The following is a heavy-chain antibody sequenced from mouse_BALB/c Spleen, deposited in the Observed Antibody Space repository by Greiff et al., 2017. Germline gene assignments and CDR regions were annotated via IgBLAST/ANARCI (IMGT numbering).Heavy chain of an antibody. CDR3: ARGDYGSSYGFAY. Sequence: VQLQQSGPELVKPGASVKISCKASGYSFTGYYMHWVKQSHVKSLEWIGRINPYNGATSYNQNFKDKASLTVDKSSSTAYMELHSLTSEDSAVYYCARGDYGSSYGFAYWGQGTLVTVSA. CDR1: GYSFTGYY. D-gene: IGHD1-1*01. CDR2: INPYNGAT. J-gene: IGHJ3*01. V-gene: IGHV1-31*01.